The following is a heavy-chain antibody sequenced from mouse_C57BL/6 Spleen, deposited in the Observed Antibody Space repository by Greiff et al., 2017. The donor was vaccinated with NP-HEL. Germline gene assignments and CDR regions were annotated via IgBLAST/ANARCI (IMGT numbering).Heavy chain of an antibody. V-gene: IGHV14-2*01. D-gene: IGHD2-1*01. J-gene: IGHJ1*03. CDR3: ARNGNYWYFDV. CDR1: GFTIKDYY. CDR2: IDPEDGET. Sequence: VQLQQSGAELVKPGASVKLSCTASGFTIKDYYMHWVKQRTEQGLEWIGRIDPEDGETKYAPKFPGKATITADTSSNTAYLQLSRLTSEDTAVYYWARNGNYWYFDVWGTGTTVTVSS.